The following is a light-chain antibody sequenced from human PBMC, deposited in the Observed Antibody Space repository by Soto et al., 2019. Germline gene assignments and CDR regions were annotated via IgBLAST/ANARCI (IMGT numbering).Light chain of an antibody. V-gene: IGKV3-20*01. J-gene: IGKJ2*01. CDR1: QSFGSSY. CDR2: GAS. CDR3: QQYGSSQST. Sequence: EIVLTQSPGTLSLSPGDRATLSCRAGQSFGSSYLARYQQKPGQAPRLLIYGASTRATGIPDRFSGSGSGTDFTLTITRLEPEDFAVYYCQQYGSSQSTFGQGTKLEIK.